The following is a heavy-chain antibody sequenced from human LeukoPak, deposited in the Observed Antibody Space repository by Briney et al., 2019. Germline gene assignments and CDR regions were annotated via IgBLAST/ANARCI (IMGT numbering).Heavy chain of an antibody. CDR1: GFTFSTFA. CDR3: AKDSSSSVGSPYYFDY. J-gene: IGHJ4*02. Sequence: GGSLRLSCAASGFTFSTFAMIWVRQPPGKGLEWVSSIFPSGGEIHYADSVRGRFTISRDNSKSTLSPQMNSLRAEDTAIYYCAKDSSSSVGSPYYFDYWGQGTLVTVSS. V-gene: IGHV3-23*01. CDR2: IFPSGGEI. D-gene: IGHD6-19*01.